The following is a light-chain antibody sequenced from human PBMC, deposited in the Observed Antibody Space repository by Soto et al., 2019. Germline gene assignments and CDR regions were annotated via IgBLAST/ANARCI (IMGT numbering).Light chain of an antibody. J-gene: IGKJ1*01. CDR1: QSVASRY. CDR2: GAS. CDR3: QQYSTSVTWT. Sequence: EIVLTQSPGTLSLSPGERATLSCRASQSVASRYLAWYQHKPGQAPRLLIYGASNRATGIPGRFSGSGSGTDFTLTISRLESEDFAVYYCQQYSTSVTWTFGQGTKVEIK. V-gene: IGKV3-20*01.